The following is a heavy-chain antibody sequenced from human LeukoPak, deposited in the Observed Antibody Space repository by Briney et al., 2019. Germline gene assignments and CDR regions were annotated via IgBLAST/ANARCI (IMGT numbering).Heavy chain of an antibody. D-gene: IGHD2-2*01. CDR1: GFTFSSYA. CDR3: AKDPGVVPAHYFDY. Sequence: GSLRLSSAASGFTFSSYAMNWVRQAPGKGLEWVSGTGSTGVSTFYADSVKGRLTVSRDNSKNTLSLQMNSLRAEDTAVYYCAKDPGVVPAHYFDYWGQGTLVTVSS. V-gene: IGHV3-23*01. J-gene: IGHJ4*02. CDR2: TGSTGVST.